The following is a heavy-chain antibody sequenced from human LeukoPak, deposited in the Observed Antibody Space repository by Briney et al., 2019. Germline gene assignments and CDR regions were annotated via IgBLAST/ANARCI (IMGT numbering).Heavy chain of an antibody. Sequence: TGGSLRLSCAASGFTFSSYSMNWVRQPPGKGLEWIGNIYYSGSTYYNPSLKSRVTISVDTSKNQFSLKLSSVTAADTAVYYCARDSISWAYGMDVWGQGTTVTVSS. CDR1: GFTFSSYS. CDR3: ARDSISWAYGMDV. V-gene: IGHV4-59*12. D-gene: IGHD2-15*01. J-gene: IGHJ6*02. CDR2: IYYSGST.